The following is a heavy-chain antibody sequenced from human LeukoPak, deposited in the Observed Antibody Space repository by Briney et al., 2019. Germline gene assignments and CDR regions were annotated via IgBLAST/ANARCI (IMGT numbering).Heavy chain of an antibody. CDR2: ISPVSSYT. CDR3: VRDVSRRIGMDV. Sequence: GGSLRLSCLASGFSFNSYTMNWVREAPGKGLEWVSTISPVSSYTWYAESVKGRFTISRDSPKNSLYLQMDCLRAEDTAVYYCVRDVSRRIGMDVWGQGTTVTVSS. V-gene: IGHV3-21*01. D-gene: IGHD2/OR15-2a*01. J-gene: IGHJ6*02. CDR1: GFSFNSYT.